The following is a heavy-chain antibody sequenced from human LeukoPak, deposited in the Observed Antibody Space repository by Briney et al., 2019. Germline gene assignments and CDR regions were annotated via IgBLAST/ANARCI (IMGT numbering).Heavy chain of an antibody. Sequence: GASVKVSCKASGYTFTGYYMHWVRQAPGQGLEWMGWINPNSGGTNYAQKFQGRVTMTRDTSISTAYMELSRLRSDGTAVYYCAKDRVRRGGETPKSFGHWGQGTLVSVPS. CDR2: INPNSGGT. CDR1: GYTFTGYY. D-gene: IGHD3-10*01. V-gene: IGHV1-2*02. J-gene: IGHJ4*02. CDR3: AKDRVRRGGETPKSFGH.